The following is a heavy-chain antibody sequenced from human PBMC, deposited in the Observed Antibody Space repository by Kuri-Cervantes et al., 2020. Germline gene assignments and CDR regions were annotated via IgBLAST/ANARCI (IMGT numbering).Heavy chain of an antibody. CDR1: GGPIRSYH. CDR3: ARHQYYYGSGSYYKPFEY. CDR2: TYYSGST. Sequence: SEPLSPTCTVSGGPIRSYHCSWIRQPPGEGLECTGYTYYSGSTNYNPSLKSRVTISVDTSKNQFSRKLSSVTSADTAVYYCARHQYYYGSGSYYKPFEYYGQGTLVTVSS. D-gene: IGHD3-10*01. J-gene: IGHJ4*02. V-gene: IGHV4-59*08.